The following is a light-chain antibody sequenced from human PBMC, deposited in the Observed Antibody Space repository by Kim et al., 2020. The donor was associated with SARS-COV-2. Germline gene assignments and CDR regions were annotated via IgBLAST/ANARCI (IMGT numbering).Light chain of an antibody. J-gene: IGKJ2*02. Sequence: ASVGDRVTITCRASQGISNYLAWYQHKPGKVPKLLIYAASTLQSGVPSRFSGSGSGTDFTLTICSLQPEDVATYYCQKYNSAPRTFGQGTKLEI. CDR2: AAS. CDR3: QKYNSAPRT. V-gene: IGKV1-27*01. CDR1: QGISNY.